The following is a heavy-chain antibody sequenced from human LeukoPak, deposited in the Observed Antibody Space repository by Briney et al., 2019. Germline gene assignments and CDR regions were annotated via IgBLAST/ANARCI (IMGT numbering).Heavy chain of an antibody. J-gene: IGHJ4*02. CDR3: ARDTKYAFDN. Sequence: PGGSLTLSCAASGFTFRAYSMNWVRQAPGKGLEWISYVGISSGNTKYADSVKGRFTISGDKAKNSLYLQMNSLRVEDTAVYYCARDTKYAFDNWGQGTLVTVSS. V-gene: IGHV3-48*01. CDR2: VGISSGNT. CDR1: GFTFRAYS. D-gene: IGHD2-2*01.